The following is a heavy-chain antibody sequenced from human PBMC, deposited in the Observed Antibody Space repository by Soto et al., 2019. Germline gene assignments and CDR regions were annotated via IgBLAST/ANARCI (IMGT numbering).Heavy chain of an antibody. CDR1: GGSFSAYY. D-gene: IGHD2-15*01. Sequence: QVQLQQSGAGLLKPSETLSLTCAVYGGSFSAYYWSWIRQPPGKGFETIGEINHSGSTKYNPSLKRRVPPSVDTSGNQFCPKLRSETAAGTAVYSCARGRRKLGYCSGASCPPCFDPWGRGTLVTVSS. V-gene: IGHV4-34*01. J-gene: IGHJ5*02. CDR2: INHSGST. CDR3: ARGRRKLGYCSGASCPPCFDP.